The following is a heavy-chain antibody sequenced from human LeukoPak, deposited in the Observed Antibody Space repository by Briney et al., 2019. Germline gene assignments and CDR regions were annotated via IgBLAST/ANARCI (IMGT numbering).Heavy chain of an antibody. D-gene: IGHD6-19*01. CDR2: IYYSGST. V-gene: IGHV4-59*01. CDR3: ARGGRSSGWYVGY. CDR1: GGSITSYY. Sequence: SETLSLTCTVSGGSITSYYWSWIRQPPGKGLEWMGYIYYSGSTNYNPSLKSRVTISVDTSKNQLSLKLSSVTAADTAVYYCARGGRSSGWYVGYWGQGTLVTVSS. J-gene: IGHJ4*02.